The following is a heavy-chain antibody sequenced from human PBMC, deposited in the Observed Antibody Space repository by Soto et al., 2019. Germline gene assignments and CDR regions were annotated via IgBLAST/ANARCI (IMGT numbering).Heavy chain of an antibody. D-gene: IGHD6-6*01. J-gene: IGHJ6*02. Sequence: WGSLRLSCAASGFTFSSYAMHWVRQAPGKGLEWVAVISYDGSNKYYADSVKGRFTISRDNSKNTLYLQMNSLRAEDTAVYYCARDLWNLAAREKAYGMDVWGQGTTVTVSS. CDR2: ISYDGSNK. CDR3: ARDLWNLAAREKAYGMDV. V-gene: IGHV3-30-3*01. CDR1: GFTFSSYA.